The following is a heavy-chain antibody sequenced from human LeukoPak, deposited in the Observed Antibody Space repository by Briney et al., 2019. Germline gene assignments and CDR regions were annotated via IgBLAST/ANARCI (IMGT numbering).Heavy chain of an antibody. D-gene: IGHD3-22*01. CDR1: GFTFTNYA. CDR2: ISGGGGST. J-gene: IGHJ4*02. Sequence: GGSLRLSCAASGFTFTNYAMSWVRQAPGKGLEWVSTISGGGGSTYSADSVMGRFTISRDNSRTTLYLQMNSLRAEDTAVYYCAKENWVYNWKYDSSGSGINYWGQGTRVTVSS. V-gene: IGHV3-23*01. CDR3: AKENWVYNWKYDSSGSGINY.